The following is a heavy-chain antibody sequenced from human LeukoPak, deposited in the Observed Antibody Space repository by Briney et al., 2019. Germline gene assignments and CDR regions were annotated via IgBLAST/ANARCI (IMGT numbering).Heavy chain of an antibody. J-gene: IGHJ6*02. V-gene: IGHV3-30*04. CDR2: ISYDGSNK. Sequence: PGGSLRLSCAASGFTFSSYAMHWVRQAPGEGLEWVAVISYDGSNKYYADSVKGRFTISRDNSKNTLYLQMNSLRAEDTAVYYCAATDGYRGSGYGMDVWGQGTTVTVSS. CDR1: GFTFSSYA. D-gene: IGHD5-12*01. CDR3: AATDGYRGSGYGMDV.